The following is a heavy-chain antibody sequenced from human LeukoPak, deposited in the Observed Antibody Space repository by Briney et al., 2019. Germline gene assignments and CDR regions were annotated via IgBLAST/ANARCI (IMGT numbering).Heavy chain of an antibody. Sequence: GESLRLSCEASGFVFSRNWMTWVRQAPGKGLEWVANIRQDGREIYYVDSVKGRFTISRDNAKSSMYLQMNSLRAEDTAVYYCARGNAPYGFDMWGQGTMVTVSS. CDR3: ARGNAPYGFDM. D-gene: IGHD3-10*01. J-gene: IGHJ3*02. CDR1: GFVFSRNW. V-gene: IGHV3-7*01. CDR2: IRQDGREI.